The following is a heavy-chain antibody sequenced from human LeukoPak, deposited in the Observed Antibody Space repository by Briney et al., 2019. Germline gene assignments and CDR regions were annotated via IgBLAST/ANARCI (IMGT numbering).Heavy chain of an antibody. J-gene: IGHJ5*02. D-gene: IGHD4-23*01. CDR2: IYWDDDK. V-gene: IGHV2-5*02. Sequence: SGPTLLKPTQTLTLTCTFSGFSLRTSGVGVGWIRQPPGKALEWLGLIYWDDDKRYTPSLKSRLTITKDTSKNQVVLTMTNMDPVDTATYYCAHRPRSYGGDWFDPWGQGTLVTVSS. CDR3: AHRPRSYGGDWFDP. CDR1: GFSLRTSGVG.